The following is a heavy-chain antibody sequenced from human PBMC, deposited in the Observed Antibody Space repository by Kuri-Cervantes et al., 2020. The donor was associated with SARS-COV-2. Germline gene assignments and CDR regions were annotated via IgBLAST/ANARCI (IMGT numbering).Heavy chain of an antibody. V-gene: IGHV3-23*01. J-gene: IGHJ6*02. CDR3: AKDIVVVSDGIANYYYYYGMDV. CDR2: ISGSGGST. CDR1: GCTFSNYN. D-gene: IGHD2-2*02. Sequence: GESQKISCAASGCTFSNYNMHWVRQAPGKVLEWVSAISGSGGSTYYADFVKGRFTISRDNSKNTLYLQMNILRAEDTAVYYWAKDIVVVSDGIANYYYYYGMDVWGQGTTVTVSS.